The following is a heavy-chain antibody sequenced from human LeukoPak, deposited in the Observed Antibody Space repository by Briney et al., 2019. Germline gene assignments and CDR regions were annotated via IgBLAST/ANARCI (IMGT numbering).Heavy chain of an antibody. CDR2: IYTSGST. CDR1: GGSISSGSYY. Sequence: PSETLSLTCTVSGGSISSGSYYWSWIRQPAGKGLEWIGRIYTSGSTNYNPSLKSRVTISVDTSKNQFSLKLSSVTAADTAVYYCARGDCSSTSCYASWFDPWGQGTLVTVSS. J-gene: IGHJ5*02. CDR3: ARGDCSSTSCYASWFDP. V-gene: IGHV4-61*02. D-gene: IGHD2-2*01.